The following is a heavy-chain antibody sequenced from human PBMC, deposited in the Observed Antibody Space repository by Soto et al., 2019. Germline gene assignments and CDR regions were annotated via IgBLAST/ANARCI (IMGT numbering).Heavy chain of an antibody. CDR3: ASLEATISVAGHWFDP. D-gene: IGHD5-12*01. J-gene: IGHJ5*01. CDR2: INHSGST. Sequence: QVQLQQWGAGLLKPSETLSLTCAVYGGSFSGYYWSWIRQPPGKGLEWIGEINHSGSTNYNPSLNSPVPISVDTSQNQFSLKLSAVTAAGTAVYYCASLEATISVAGHWFDPWGQGTLVTGSS. V-gene: IGHV4-34*01. CDR1: GGSFSGYY.